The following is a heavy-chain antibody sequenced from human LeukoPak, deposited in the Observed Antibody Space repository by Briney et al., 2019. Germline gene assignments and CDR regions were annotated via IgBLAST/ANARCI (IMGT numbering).Heavy chain of an antibody. CDR3: ARVLSGRGSLYDYYYYMDV. Sequence: GGTLRLSCEASGFTFSSYGMSWVRQAPGKGLEWVSAVSGSGGSTYYADSVKGRFTISRDISKNTLYLQMNSLRAEDTAVYYCARVLSGRGSLYDYYYYMDVWGKGTTVTISS. J-gene: IGHJ6*03. D-gene: IGHD3-10*01. V-gene: IGHV3-23*01. CDR2: VSGSGGST. CDR1: GFTFSSYG.